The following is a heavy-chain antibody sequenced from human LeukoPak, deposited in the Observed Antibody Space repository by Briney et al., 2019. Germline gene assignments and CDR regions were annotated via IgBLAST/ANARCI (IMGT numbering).Heavy chain of an antibody. CDR1: GFTFDDYT. D-gene: IGHD2-15*01. V-gene: IGHV3-43*01. CDR2: ISWDGGST. CDR3: AKDNGYSPFYFDY. J-gene: IGHJ4*02. Sequence: GGSLRLSCAASGFTFDDYTMHWVRQAPGKGLEWVSLISWDGGSTYYADSAKGRFTISRDNSKNSLYLQMNSLRTEDTALYYCAKDNGYSPFYFDYWGQGTLVTVSS.